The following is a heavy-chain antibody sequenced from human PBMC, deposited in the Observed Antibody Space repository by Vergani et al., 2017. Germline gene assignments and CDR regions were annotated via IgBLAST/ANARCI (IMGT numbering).Heavy chain of an antibody. D-gene: IGHD2-15*01. CDR3: ARREGYCGGGSCYNWFDP. CDR2: IYPGESDT. J-gene: IGHJ5*02. Sequence: EVQLVQSGAEVKKPGESLKISCKGSGYSFTSYWIGWVRQMPGKGLEWMGIIYPGESDTSYSPSFQGQVTISADKSISTAYLQWSSLKASDTALYYCARREGYCGGGSCYNWFDPWGQGTLVTVSS. V-gene: IGHV5-51*01. CDR1: GYSFTSYW.